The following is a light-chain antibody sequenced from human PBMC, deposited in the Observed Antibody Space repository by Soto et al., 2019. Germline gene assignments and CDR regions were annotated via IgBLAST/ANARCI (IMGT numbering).Light chain of an antibody. CDR1: QSISSY. CDR2: AAS. Sequence: DIQMTQSPSSLSASVGDRVTITCRASQSISSYLNWYQQKPGKAPKLLIYAASSLQSGVPSRFSGSGSGTDFTLTISSLQPEDFATYYCQQSSSTPWWFGQGTKVDIK. V-gene: IGKV1-39*01. J-gene: IGKJ1*01. CDR3: QQSSSTPWW.